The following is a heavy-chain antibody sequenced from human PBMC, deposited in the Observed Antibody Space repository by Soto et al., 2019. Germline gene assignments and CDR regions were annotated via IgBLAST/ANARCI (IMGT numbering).Heavy chain of an antibody. Sequence: ETLSLTCTVSGGSISSYYWSWIRQPPGKGLEWIGYIYYSGSTNYNPSLKSRVTISVDTSKNQFSLKLSSVTAADTAVYYCARGDVVVPAAKEYNWFDPWGQGTLVTVSS. CDR3: ARGDVVVPAAKEYNWFDP. D-gene: IGHD2-2*01. CDR2: IYYSGST. CDR1: GGSISSYY. J-gene: IGHJ5*02. V-gene: IGHV4-59*01.